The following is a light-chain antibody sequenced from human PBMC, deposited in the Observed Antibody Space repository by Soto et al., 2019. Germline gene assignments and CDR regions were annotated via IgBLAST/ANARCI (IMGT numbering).Light chain of an antibody. V-gene: IGLV2-11*01. CDR2: DVT. Sequence: QSALTQPRSVSGSPGQSVTISCTGTSSDVGGYNYVSWYQQHPAKAPKLMIYDVTKRPSGVPDRFSGSKSGNTASLTISGLQAEDEADYYCCSYAGNYIWVFGGGTQLTVL. CDR3: CSYAGNYIWV. J-gene: IGLJ3*02. CDR1: SSDVGGYNY.